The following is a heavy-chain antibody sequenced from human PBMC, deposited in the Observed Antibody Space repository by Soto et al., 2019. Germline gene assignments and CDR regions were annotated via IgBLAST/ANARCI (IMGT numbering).Heavy chain of an antibody. J-gene: IGHJ1*01. Sequence: QVQLQESGPGLVKPSETLSLTCTVSGGSVNSGTYYWNWIQQPPGKGLEWIGYIFYKGTTSYNPSLESRVTFSVDTSTNHFSLKLTSVTAADTAVYFCARSYTLMVAALGEWGQGTLVTVSS. CDR2: IFYKGTT. CDR1: GGSVNSGTYY. CDR3: ARSYTLMVAALGE. V-gene: IGHV4-61*01. D-gene: IGHD3-16*01.